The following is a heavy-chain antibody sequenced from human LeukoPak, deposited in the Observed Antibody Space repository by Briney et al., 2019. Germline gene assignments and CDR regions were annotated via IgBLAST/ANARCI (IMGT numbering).Heavy chain of an antibody. CDR3: ARGGYYYDSSGYYEFDY. V-gene: IGHV3-33*08. D-gene: IGHD3-22*01. CDR1: GFTFSSYG. Sequence: GGSLRLSCAASGFTFSSYGMHWVRQAPGKGLEWVAVIWYDGSNKYYADSVKGRFTISRDNSKNTLYLQMNSLRAEDTAVYYCARGGYYYDSSGYYEFDYWGQGTLVTVSS. CDR2: IWYDGSNK. J-gene: IGHJ4*02.